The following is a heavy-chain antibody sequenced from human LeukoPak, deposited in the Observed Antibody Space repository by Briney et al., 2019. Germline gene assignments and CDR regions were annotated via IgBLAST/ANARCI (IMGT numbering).Heavy chain of an antibody. V-gene: IGHV1-69*06. J-gene: IGHJ3*02. CDR2: IIPIFGTA. CDR3: ARAYYYDSSGYYYSSHAFDI. CDR1: GYTFTSYS. Sequence: SVKVSCKASGYTFTSYSISWVRQAPGQGLDWMGGIIPIFGTANYAQKFQGRVTITADKSTSTAYMELSSLRSEDTAVYYCARAYYYDSSGYYYSSHAFDIWGQGTMVTVSS. D-gene: IGHD3-22*01.